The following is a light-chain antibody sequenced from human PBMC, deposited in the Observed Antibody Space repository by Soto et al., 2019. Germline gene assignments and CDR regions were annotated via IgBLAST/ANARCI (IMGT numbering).Light chain of an antibody. J-gene: IGKJ4*01. Sequence: DIELTQSPSFLSASVGDTVTVTCRASQGFNSYLAWYQQRPGKAPKLLLYAAFTLECGVPARFSGSGSGTEFTLTISSLQPEECATYYFQQLNSYPLTFGGGTKVEIK. V-gene: IGKV1-9*01. CDR3: QQLNSYPLT. CDR1: QGFNSY. CDR2: AAF.